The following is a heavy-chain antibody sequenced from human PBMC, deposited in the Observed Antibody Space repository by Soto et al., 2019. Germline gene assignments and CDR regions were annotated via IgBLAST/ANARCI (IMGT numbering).Heavy chain of an antibody. Sequence: PXQALSLTFAISGDSVSSNTAACNLIRSSPSRGLEWLGRTYYRSNWRHDYAVSVRSRITVNPDTSTNHFSLQLNSGTPDDTAVYYCARGVAGSGFDLWGQGTLVTVSS. J-gene: IGHJ4*02. CDR1: GDSVSSNTAA. D-gene: IGHD6-19*01. CDR3: ARGVAGSGFDL. V-gene: IGHV6-1*01. CDR2: TYYRSNWRH.